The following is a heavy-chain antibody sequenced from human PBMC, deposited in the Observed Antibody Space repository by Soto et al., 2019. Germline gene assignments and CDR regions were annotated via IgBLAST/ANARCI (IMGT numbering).Heavy chain of an antibody. CDR2: IWNDGSNR. J-gene: IGHJ6*02. D-gene: IGHD6-25*01. CDR1: GFTFNNYG. Sequence: QVQPVESGGGVVQPGRSLRLSCAASGFTFNNYGMHWVRQAPGKGRELLAVIWNDGSNRSYANSVKGRFTISRDNSKNTLYLQMSSLRAEDTGVYYCARRQIPPPTRGAANARGGMDVWGQGTTVTVSS. V-gene: IGHV3-33*01. CDR3: ARRQIPPPTRGAANARGGMDV.